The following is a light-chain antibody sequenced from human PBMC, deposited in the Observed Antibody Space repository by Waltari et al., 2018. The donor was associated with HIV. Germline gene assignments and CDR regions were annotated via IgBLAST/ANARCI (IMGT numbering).Light chain of an antibody. Sequence: DIQLTQSPSSVSASVGDRVTITWRARQNILNWLAWYQQQPGRAPKLLIYSASDLQYGVPARFGGSGSGSDFSLTISSLQPEDFATYYCQQANSFPRTFGQGTTVEI. CDR2: SAS. CDR3: QQANSFPRT. J-gene: IGKJ1*01. CDR1: QNILNW. V-gene: IGKV1-12*01.